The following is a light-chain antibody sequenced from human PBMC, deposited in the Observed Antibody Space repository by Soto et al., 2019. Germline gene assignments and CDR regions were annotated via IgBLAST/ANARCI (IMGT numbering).Light chain of an antibody. CDR1: SSDVGTYNY. V-gene: IGLV2-14*01. CDR2: DVS. Sequence: QSALTQPASVSGSPGQSITISCTGTSSDVGTYNYVSWYQQHPGKAPKLIIYDVSTRPSGLSNRFSGSKSGNTASLTISGLQAEDDADYFCSSYASTSTLVVFGGGTKLTVL. CDR3: SSYASTSTLVV. J-gene: IGLJ2*01.